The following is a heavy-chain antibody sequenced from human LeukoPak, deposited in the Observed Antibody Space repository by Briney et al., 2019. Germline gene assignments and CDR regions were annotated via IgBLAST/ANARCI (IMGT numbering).Heavy chain of an antibody. CDR2: IDANAKTT. D-gene: IGHD3-9*01. CDR1: GFTFSNYW. Sequence: GGSLRLSCAASGFTFSNYWLHWVRQAPGKGLVWVSRIDANAKTTSYADSVKGRFTISTDNAKKTLYLQMNSLRVEDTAVYYCARDLSFDWLLFLDWGQGTLVTVSS. V-gene: IGHV3-74*01. J-gene: IGHJ4*02. CDR3: ARDLSFDWLLFLD.